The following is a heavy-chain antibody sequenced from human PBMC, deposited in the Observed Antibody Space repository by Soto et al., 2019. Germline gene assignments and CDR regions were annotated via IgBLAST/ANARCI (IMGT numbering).Heavy chain of an antibody. D-gene: IGHD3-10*01. CDR3: ARLYGSGSYNFYGMDV. V-gene: IGHV4-39*01. CDR1: GGSISSSSYY. J-gene: IGHJ6*02. Sequence: SETLSLTCTVSGGSISSSSYYWGWIRQPPGKGLEWIGSIYYSGITYYSPSLKSRVTMAVDTSKNQFSLKLSSVTAADTAVYYCARLYGSGSYNFYGMDVWGQGTTVTVSS. CDR2: IYYSGIT.